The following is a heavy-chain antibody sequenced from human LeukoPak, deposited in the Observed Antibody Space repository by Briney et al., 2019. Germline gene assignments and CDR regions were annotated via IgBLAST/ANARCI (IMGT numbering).Heavy chain of an antibody. CDR2: ISDTDSST. V-gene: IGHV3-23*01. CDR3: ARDPGFVDYYYYYMDV. J-gene: IGHJ6*03. D-gene: IGHD3-10*01. CDR1: GFIFSSYA. Sequence: PGGSLRLSCAASGFIFSSYAMVWVRQAPGKGLEWVSTISDTDSSTYYADSVKGRFTVSRDNSRNTLYLQMNSLRAEDTAVYYCARDPGFVDYYYYYMDVWGKGTTVTVSS.